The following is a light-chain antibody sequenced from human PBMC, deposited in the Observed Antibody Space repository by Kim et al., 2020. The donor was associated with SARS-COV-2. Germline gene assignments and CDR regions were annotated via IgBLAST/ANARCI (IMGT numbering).Light chain of an antibody. CDR2: GIS. Sequence: GQGVPTSGPGRTSNAQAGYGVHWYRQHPGPAPKLLIYGISTRPSGVPDRFSGSKSGTSASLAITGLQAEDEADYYCQSYDSSLSGVFGTGTKVTVL. CDR1: TSNAQAGYG. CDR3: QSYDSSLSGV. V-gene: IGLV1-40*01. J-gene: IGLJ1*01.